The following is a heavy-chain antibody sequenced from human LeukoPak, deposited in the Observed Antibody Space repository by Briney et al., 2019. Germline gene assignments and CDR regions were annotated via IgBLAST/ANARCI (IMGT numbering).Heavy chain of an antibody. V-gene: IGHV1-18*01. CDR1: GYTFTSYG. CDR2: ISAYNGNT. D-gene: IGHD5-18*01. Sequence: GASLKVSCKASGYTFTSYGISWVRQAPGQGLEWMGWISAYNGNTNYAQKLQGRVTMTTDTSTSTAYMELRSLRPDDTAVYYCARAGRLGSALAFDYWGQGTLVTVSS. J-gene: IGHJ4*02. CDR3: ARAGRLGSALAFDY.